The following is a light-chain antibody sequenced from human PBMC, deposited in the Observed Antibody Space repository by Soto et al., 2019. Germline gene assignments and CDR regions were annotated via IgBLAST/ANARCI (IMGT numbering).Light chain of an antibody. J-gene: IGKJ4*01. CDR3: QQRSNLLT. CDR1: QSVSSY. Sequence: EIVLTQSPATLSLSPGERATLSCRASQSVSSYLAWYQQKPGQAPRLLIYDASNRATGIPARFSGSGSATDFTLTISSLEPEDFVVYYCQQRSNLLTFGGGTKVEIK. CDR2: DAS. V-gene: IGKV3-11*01.